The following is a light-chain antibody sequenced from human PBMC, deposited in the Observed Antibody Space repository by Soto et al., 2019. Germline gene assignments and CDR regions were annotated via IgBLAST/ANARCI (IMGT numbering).Light chain of an antibody. Sequence: QPVLTQPPSASGTPGQRVTISCSGSSSNIGSKSVNWYKQFPGTAPKVLMYSDDQRPSGVPDRFSGSKSGTSASLAISGLQSEDEADYYCAAWDDSLSAWVFGGGTKLTVL. CDR3: AAWDDSLSAWV. CDR1: SSNIGSKS. V-gene: IGLV1-44*01. CDR2: SDD. J-gene: IGLJ3*02.